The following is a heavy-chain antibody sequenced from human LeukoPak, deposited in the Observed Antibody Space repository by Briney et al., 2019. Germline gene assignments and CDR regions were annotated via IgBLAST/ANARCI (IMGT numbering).Heavy chain of an antibody. J-gene: IGHJ4*02. CDR2: INHSGST. D-gene: IGHD1-26*01. Sequence: PSETLSLTCAVYGGSFSGYYWSWIRQPPGEGLEWIGEINHSGSTNYNPSLKSRVTISVDTSKNQFSLKLSSVTAADTAVYYCARDRSIVGATFRDYWGQGTLVTVSS. CDR1: GGSFSGYY. V-gene: IGHV4-34*01. CDR3: ARDRSIVGATFRDY.